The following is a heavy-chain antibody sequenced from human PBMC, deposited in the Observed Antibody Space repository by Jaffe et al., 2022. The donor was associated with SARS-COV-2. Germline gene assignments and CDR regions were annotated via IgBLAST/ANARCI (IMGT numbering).Heavy chain of an antibody. V-gene: IGHV4-38-2*02. Sequence: QVHLQESGPGLVKPSETLSLTCTVSGYSISSGYYWGWTRQPPGKGPEWIGSVYHSGSTYYNPSLQSRVTVSVDTSKNQLSLKLTSVTAADTAVYYCARDASSGYYPIYYFDYWGQGTLVTVSS. J-gene: IGHJ4*02. CDR2: VYHSGST. CDR3: ARDASSGYYPIYYFDY. D-gene: IGHD3-22*01. CDR1: GYSISSGYY.